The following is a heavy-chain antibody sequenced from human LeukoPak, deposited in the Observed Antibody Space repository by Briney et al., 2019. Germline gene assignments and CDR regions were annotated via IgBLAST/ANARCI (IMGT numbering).Heavy chain of an antibody. D-gene: IGHD2-15*01. Sequence: GGSLRLSCAASGFSFSSYAMNWVRQVRGKGLEWASTISGSGGRTTYADSVKGRFTISRDNSKNTVSLQMNSLRDDDTAVFYCTKEGATGSRYNFDYWGQGTLVTVSS. J-gene: IGHJ4*02. CDR3: TKEGATGSRYNFDY. V-gene: IGHV3-23*01. CDR1: GFSFSSYA. CDR2: ISGSGGRT.